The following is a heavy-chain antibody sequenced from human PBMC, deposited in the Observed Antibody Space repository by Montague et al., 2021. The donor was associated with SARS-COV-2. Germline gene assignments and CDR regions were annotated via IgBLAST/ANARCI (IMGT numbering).Heavy chain of an antibody. J-gene: IGHJ4*02. CDR1: GDSVSRSY. CDR3: ARQITMVREPFDS. D-gene: IGHD3-10*01. CDR2: IYYYGSV. V-gene: IGHV4-59*08. Sequence: SETLSLTCTVAGDSVSRSYWNWIRQSPGKGLEWIGNIYYYGSVNYNPSLKSRLSISLDTSKNQLSLTLTSVTAAETATYYCARQITMVREPFDSWGQGTLVLVSS.